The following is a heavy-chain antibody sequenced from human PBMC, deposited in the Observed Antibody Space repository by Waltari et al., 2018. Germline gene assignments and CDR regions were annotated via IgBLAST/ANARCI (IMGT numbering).Heavy chain of an antibody. CDR3: TSRDGYNRHYYYMDV. CDR1: GFTFGDYA. Sequence: EVQLVESGGGLVQPGRSLRLSCTASGFTFGDYAMSWVRQAPGQGLEWVGFIRSKADGGTTEYAASVKGRFTISRDDSKSIAYLQMNSLKTEDTAVYYCTSRDGYNRHYYYMDVWGKGTTVTVSS. CDR2: IRSKADGGTT. V-gene: IGHV3-49*04. D-gene: IGHD5-12*01. J-gene: IGHJ6*03.